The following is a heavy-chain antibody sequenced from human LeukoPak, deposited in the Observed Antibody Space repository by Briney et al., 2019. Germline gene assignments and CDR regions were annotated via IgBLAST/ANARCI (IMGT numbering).Heavy chain of an antibody. CDR3: ARAFALGGAMVTSYWFDT. V-gene: IGHV1-2*02. CDR1: GYTFTGYY. CDR2: INPNSGGT. Sequence: ASVQVTCKASGYTFTGYYMHWVRQPPGRGLEWMGGINPNSGGTNYAQKFQGRVTMTRATSISTAYMELSRLRSDDTAVYYCARAFALGGAMVTSYWFDTWGQGTLVTVSS. D-gene: IGHD5-18*01. J-gene: IGHJ5*02.